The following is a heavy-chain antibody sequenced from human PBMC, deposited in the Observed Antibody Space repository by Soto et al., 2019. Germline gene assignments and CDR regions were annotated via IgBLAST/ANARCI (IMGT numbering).Heavy chain of an antibody. CDR2: IHYSGST. D-gene: IGHD3-3*01. V-gene: IGHV4-31*03. CDR3: ARTRSSTVISASGTFDY. Sequence: SETLSLTCTVSGGSISSGGYYWSWIRQHPGKGLEWIGYIHYSGSTYYNPSLKSRVTISVDTSKNQFSLKLSSVTAADTAVYYCARTRSSTVISASGTFDYWGQGTLVTVSS. CDR1: GGSISSGGYY. J-gene: IGHJ4*02.